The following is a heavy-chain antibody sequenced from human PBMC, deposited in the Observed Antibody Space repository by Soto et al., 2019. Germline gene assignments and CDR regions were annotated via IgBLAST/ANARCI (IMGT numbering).Heavy chain of an antibody. D-gene: IGHD3-22*01. CDR2: IYYSGST. CDR1: GGSVSSGSYY. J-gene: IGHJ6*02. CDR3: ARFITYYYDSSGYYYYYGMDV. Sequence: AXETLSLTCTVSGGSVSSGSYYWSWIRQPPGKGLEWIGYIYYSGSTNYNPSLKSRVTISVDTSKNQFSLKLSSVTAADTAVYYCARFITYYYDSSGYYYYYGMDVWGQGTTVTVSS. V-gene: IGHV4-61*01.